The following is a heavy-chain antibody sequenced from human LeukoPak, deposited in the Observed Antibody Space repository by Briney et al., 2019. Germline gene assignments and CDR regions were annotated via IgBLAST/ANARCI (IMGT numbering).Heavy chain of an antibody. Sequence: SGTLSLTCVLSVVPFCNYNWSSGRQSPTQGLEWIGEINHSGYTNYNTSLKSRVTMSIGTSKNPFSLKLTSVTAADTGVYSCTRAVAGNPEWGQGSLVTVPS. D-gene: IGHD6-19*01. CDR3: TRAVAGNPE. CDR1: VVPFCNYN. J-gene: IGHJ4*02. V-gene: IGHV4-34*01. CDR2: INHSGYT.